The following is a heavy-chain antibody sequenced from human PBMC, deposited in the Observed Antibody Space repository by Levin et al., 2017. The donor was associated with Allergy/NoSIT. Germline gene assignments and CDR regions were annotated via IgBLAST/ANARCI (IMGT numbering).Heavy chain of an antibody. D-gene: IGHD3-22*01. CDR2: IIPIFGTA. Sequence: ASVKVSCKASGGTFSSYAISWVRQAPGQGLEWMGGIIPIFGTANYAQKFQGRVTITADKSTSTAYMELSSLRSEDTAVYYCARGQYYYDSSGYYNYASYYYGMDVWGQGTTVTVSS. V-gene: IGHV1-69*06. CDR1: GGTFSSYA. J-gene: IGHJ6*02. CDR3: ARGQYYYDSSGYYNYASYYYGMDV.